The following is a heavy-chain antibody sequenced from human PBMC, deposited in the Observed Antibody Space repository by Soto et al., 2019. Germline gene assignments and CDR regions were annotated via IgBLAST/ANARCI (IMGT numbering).Heavy chain of an antibody. J-gene: IGHJ4*02. CDR2: IIPIFGTA. Sequence: QVQLVQSGAEVKKPGSSVKVSCKASGGTFSSYAISWVRQAPGQGLEWMGGIIPIFGTANYAQKFQGRVTITADESTSSAYMELSSLRSEDTAVYYCARDLVAYCGGDCYPGYFDYWGQGTLVTVSS. CDR3: ARDLVAYCGGDCYPGYFDY. D-gene: IGHD2-21*02. CDR1: GGTFSSYA. V-gene: IGHV1-69*01.